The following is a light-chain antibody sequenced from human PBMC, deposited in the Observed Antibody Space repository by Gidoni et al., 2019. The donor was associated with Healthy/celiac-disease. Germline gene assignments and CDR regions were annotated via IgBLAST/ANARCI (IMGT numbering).Light chain of an antibody. Sequence: EKVLPRSPATLSVSPGERATLSCRASQSVSSNLAWYQQKPGQAPRILIYGASTRALGIPARFSGSGSGTEFTLTISSLQSEDFAVYYCQQYNNWPYTFGQGTKLEIK. V-gene: IGKV3-15*01. CDR3: QQYNNWPYT. J-gene: IGKJ2*01. CDR1: QSVSSN. CDR2: GAS.